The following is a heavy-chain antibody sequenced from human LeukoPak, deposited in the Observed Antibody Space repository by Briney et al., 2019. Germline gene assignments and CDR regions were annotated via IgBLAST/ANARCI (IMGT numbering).Heavy chain of an antibody. V-gene: IGHV3-30-3*01. CDR2: ISYDGSNK. CDR3: ARDHRQQLVFDY. Sequence: GGSLRLSCAASGFTFSSYAMHWVRQAPGKGLEWVAVISYDGSNKYYADSVKGRFTISRDNSKNTLYLQMNSLRAEDTAVYYCARDHRQQLVFDYWGQGTLVTVSS. CDR1: GFTFSSYA. J-gene: IGHJ4*02. D-gene: IGHD6-13*01.